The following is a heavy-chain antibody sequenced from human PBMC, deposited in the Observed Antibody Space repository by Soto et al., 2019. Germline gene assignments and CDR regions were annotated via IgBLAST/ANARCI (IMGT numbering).Heavy chain of an antibody. Sequence: SETLSLTCTVSGGSISSYYWSWIWQPPGKGLEWIGYIYYSGSTNYNPSLKSRVTISVDTSKNQFSLKLSSVTAADTAVYYCARDLEYYGSGSYYQGLGYWGQGTLVTVSS. CDR1: GGSISSYY. CDR2: IYYSGST. V-gene: IGHV4-59*01. J-gene: IGHJ4*02. D-gene: IGHD3-10*01. CDR3: ARDLEYYGSGSYYQGLGY.